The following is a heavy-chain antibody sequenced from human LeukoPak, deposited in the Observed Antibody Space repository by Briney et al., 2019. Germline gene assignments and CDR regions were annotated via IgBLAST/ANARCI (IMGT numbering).Heavy chain of an antibody. CDR2: IYYSGST. J-gene: IGHJ5*02. D-gene: IGHD3-3*01. CDR1: GGSISSYY. V-gene: IGHV4-59*01. CDR3: ARDRGYDFWSGYYNWFDP. Sequence: SETLSLTCTVSGGSISSYYWSWIRQPPGKGLEWIGYIYYSGSTNYNPSLKRRVTISVDTSKNQFSLKLSSVTAADTAVYYCARDRGYDFWSGYYNWFDPWGQGTLVTVSS.